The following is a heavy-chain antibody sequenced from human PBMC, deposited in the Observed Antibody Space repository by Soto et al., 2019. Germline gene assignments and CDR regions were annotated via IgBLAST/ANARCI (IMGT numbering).Heavy chain of an antibody. D-gene: IGHD6-6*01. CDR2: ISVSAVGT. V-gene: IGHV3-23*01. Sequence: GGSLRLSCAASGFTFSSYGMNWVRQAPGKGLEWVSGISVSAVGTYYADSVKGRFTISRDNSKNTLYLQMNSLRAEDTAVYYCAALCTSSSGYYWGQGTLVTVSS. J-gene: IGHJ4*02. CDR1: GFTFSSYG. CDR3: AALCTSSSGYY.